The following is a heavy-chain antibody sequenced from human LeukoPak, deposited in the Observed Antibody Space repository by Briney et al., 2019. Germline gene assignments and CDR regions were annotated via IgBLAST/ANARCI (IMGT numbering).Heavy chain of an antibody. Sequence: GGSLRLSCAASGFTFSDHYMSWIRQAPGKGLEWVSYISNIGNTMYHADSVKGRFTISRDNAKNSLYLEMSSLRAEDTAVYYCARERITIGRVIVPNYFDSWGQGTLVTVSS. CDR1: GFTFSDHY. V-gene: IGHV3-11*04. CDR2: ISNIGNTM. D-gene: IGHD3-16*02. CDR3: ARERITIGRVIVPNYFDS. J-gene: IGHJ4*02.